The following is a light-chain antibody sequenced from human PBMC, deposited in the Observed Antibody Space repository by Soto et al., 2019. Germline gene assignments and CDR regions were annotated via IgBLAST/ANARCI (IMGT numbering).Light chain of an antibody. CDR1: QSVSSDY. V-gene: IGKV3-20*01. CDR2: GAS. J-gene: IGKJ1*01. CDR3: QQYGSSPRT. Sequence: EIVLTQSPGTLSLSPGERATLSCRASQSVSSDYLAWYQQKPGQAPRLLIYGASSRATGIPDSFSGSGSGTDFTLAISRLEPEDFAVYYCQQYGSSPRTFGQGTNVEIK.